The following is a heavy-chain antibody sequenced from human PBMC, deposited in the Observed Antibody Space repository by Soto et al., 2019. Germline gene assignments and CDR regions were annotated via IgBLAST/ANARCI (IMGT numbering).Heavy chain of an antibody. J-gene: IGHJ4*02. V-gene: IGHV3-23*01. Sequence: GGSLRLSCTASGFTFSDYAMSWVRQPPGRGLEWVSVISAGGSTYYADSVKGRFTVSRANSKNTLYLQMNSLRAEDTAVYYCANVPIWCSSTSCYTEGFDYWGQGTLVTVSS. CDR1: GFTFSDYA. D-gene: IGHD2-2*02. CDR2: ISAGGST. CDR3: ANVPIWCSSTSCYTEGFDY.